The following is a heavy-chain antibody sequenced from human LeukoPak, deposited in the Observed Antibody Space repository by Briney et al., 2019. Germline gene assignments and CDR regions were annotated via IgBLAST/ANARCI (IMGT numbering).Heavy chain of an antibody. CDR2: INPNSGGT. Sequence: ASVKVSCKASGCTFTGYYMHWVRQAPGQGLEWMGWINPNSGGTNYAQKFQGRVTMTRDTSISTAYMELSRLRSDDTAVYYCARSLVGASIRFDYWGQGTLVTVSS. J-gene: IGHJ4*02. CDR1: GCTFTGYY. CDR3: ARSLVGASIRFDY. V-gene: IGHV1-2*02. D-gene: IGHD1-26*01.